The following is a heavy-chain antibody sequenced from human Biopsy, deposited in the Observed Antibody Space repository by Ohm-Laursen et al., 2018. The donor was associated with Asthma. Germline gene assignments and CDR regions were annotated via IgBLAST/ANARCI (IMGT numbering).Heavy chain of an antibody. CDR2: ISGYNGDT. CDR1: GYTFSNYA. Sequence: SSVKISCKASGYTFSNYAISWVRQAPGQGLEWMGWISGYNGDTKFAQNVKGRLSLTTDTSTSTAYMELRSLTSDDTAVYYCVRDKVVVVPGSKGPTDWFDPWGQGTLVTVSS. J-gene: IGHJ5*02. D-gene: IGHD2-15*01. V-gene: IGHV1-18*04. CDR3: VRDKVVVVPGSKGPTDWFDP.